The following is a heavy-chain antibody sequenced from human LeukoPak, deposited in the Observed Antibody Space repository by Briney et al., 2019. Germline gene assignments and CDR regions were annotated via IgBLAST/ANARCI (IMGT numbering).Heavy chain of an antibody. J-gene: IGHJ6*03. CDR3: ARGTVAGTWYMDV. CDR1: GGSFSGYY. Sequence: SETLSLTCAVYGGSFSGYYWSWIRQPPGKGLEWIGEINHSGSTNYNPSLKSRVTISVDTSKNQFSLKLSSVTAADTAVYYCARGTVAGTWYMDVWGKGTTVTVSS. V-gene: IGHV4-34*01. D-gene: IGHD6-19*01. CDR2: INHSGST.